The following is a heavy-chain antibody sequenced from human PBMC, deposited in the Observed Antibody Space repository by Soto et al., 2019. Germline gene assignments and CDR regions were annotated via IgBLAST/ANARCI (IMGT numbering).Heavy chain of an antibody. D-gene: IGHD5-12*01. Sequence: GGSLRLSCAASGFTFSSYGMHWVRQAPGKGLEWVAVIWYDGSNKYYADSVKGRFTISRDNSKNTLYLQMNSLRAEDTAVYYCARTIVAPGGDAFDIWGQGTMVTVSS. CDR1: GFTFSSYG. CDR3: ARTIVAPGGDAFDI. J-gene: IGHJ3*02. V-gene: IGHV3-33*01. CDR2: IWYDGSNK.